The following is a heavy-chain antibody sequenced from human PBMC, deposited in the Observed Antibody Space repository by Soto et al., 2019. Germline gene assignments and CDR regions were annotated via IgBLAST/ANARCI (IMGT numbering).Heavy chain of an antibody. CDR2: VTDSGGKT. CDR3: ARGFIVAATTPEFDY. Sequence: GGSLRLSCAASGLTFTTYAMSWVRQAPGKGLEWVSGVTDSGGKTYYADSVKGRFTISRDNSKNTLYLQMNSLRAEDTAVYYCARGFIVAATTPEFDYWGQGTLVTVSS. CDR1: GLTFTTYA. D-gene: IGHD1-26*01. J-gene: IGHJ4*02. V-gene: IGHV3-23*01.